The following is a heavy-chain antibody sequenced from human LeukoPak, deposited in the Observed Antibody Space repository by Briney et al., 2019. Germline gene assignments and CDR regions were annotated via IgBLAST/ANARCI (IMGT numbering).Heavy chain of an antibody. Sequence: GGSLRLSCAASDFTVRSNYMNWVRQAPGKGLEWVSVIYAGGATFYADSVKGRLTISRDISKNTVYLHMNSLRAEDTAVYYCARAASEGYFDYWGRGTLVTVSS. CDR3: ARAASEGYFDY. V-gene: IGHV3-53*01. CDR1: DFTVRSNY. J-gene: IGHJ4*02. CDR2: IYAGGAT.